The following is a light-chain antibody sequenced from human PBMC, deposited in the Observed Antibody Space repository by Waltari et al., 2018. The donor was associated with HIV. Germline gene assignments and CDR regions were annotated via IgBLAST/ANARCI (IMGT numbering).Light chain of an antibody. V-gene: IGLV1-47*01. CDR3: VAWDDSLSGLL. J-gene: IGLJ3*02. CDR2: KND. CDR1: SSNIGSNY. Sequence: QSVLTQPPSASGTPGQRVTISCSGSSSNIGSNYVYWFQQLPGTIPRLLIYKNDQRPSGVPDRFSGSKSGTSASLAISGLLSEDEADYSCVAWDDSLSGLLFGGGTKLTVL.